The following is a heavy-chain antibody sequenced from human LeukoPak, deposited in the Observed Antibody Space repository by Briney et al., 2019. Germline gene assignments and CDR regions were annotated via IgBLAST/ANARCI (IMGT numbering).Heavy chain of an antibody. D-gene: IGHD4-17*01. CDR2: IYYTGST. Sequence: PSETLSLTCTVSGGSISSSNYFWGWIRQPPGKGLEWIGSIYYTGSTYYNPSLKSRVTISVDTSKNQFSLKLSSVTAADTAVYYCARPYGDATLNMDVWGKGSTVTISS. CDR1: GGSISSSNYF. J-gene: IGHJ6*03. V-gene: IGHV4-39*07. CDR3: ARPYGDATLNMDV.